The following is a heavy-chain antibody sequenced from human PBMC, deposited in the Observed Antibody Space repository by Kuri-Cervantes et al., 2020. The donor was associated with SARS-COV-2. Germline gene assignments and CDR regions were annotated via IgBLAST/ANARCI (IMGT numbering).Heavy chain of an antibody. V-gene: IGHV3-13*01. CDR1: GFTFSSYD. CDR2: IGTAGDT. D-gene: IGHD3-22*01. CDR3: AREAEDTYYYDSLPGMDV. J-gene: IGHJ6*02. Sequence: GESLKISCAASGFTFSSYDMHWVRQATGKGLEWVSAIGTAGDTYYPGSVKGRFTISRENAKNSLYLQMNSLRAEDTAVYYCAREAEDTYYYDSLPGMDVWGQGTTVTVSS.